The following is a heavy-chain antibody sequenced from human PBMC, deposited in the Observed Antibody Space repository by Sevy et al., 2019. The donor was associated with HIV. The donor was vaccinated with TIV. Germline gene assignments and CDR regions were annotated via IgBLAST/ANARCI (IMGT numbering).Heavy chain of an antibody. D-gene: IGHD6-19*01. J-gene: IGHJ6*02. CDR3: ARDGDSGWYPFYYYYGMDV. Sequence: GGSLRLSCAASGFTFSSYSMNWVRQAPGKGLEWVSSISSSSSYIYYADSVKGRFTISRDNAKNSLYQQMNSLRAEDTAVYYCARDGDSGWYPFYYYYGMDVWGQGTTVTVSS. V-gene: IGHV3-21*01. CDR2: ISSSSSYI. CDR1: GFTFSSYS.